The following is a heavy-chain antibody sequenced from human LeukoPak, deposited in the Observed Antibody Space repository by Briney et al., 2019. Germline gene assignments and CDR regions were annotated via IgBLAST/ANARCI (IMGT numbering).Heavy chain of an antibody. D-gene: IGHD3-9*01. Sequence: PGGSLRLSCAASGFTFSSYAMSWVRQAPGKGLEWVSAISGSGGSTYYADSVKGRFTISRDNAKNSLYLQMNSLRAEDTAVYYCARSPVLRYFDWLSFLDYWGQGTLVTVSS. V-gene: IGHV3-23*01. CDR3: ARSPVLRYFDWLSFLDY. CDR1: GFTFSSYA. J-gene: IGHJ4*02. CDR2: ISGSGGST.